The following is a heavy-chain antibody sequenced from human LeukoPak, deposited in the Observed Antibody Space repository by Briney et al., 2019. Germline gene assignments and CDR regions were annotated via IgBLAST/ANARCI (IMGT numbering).Heavy chain of an antibody. Sequence: SVKVSCKASGGTFSSYAISWVRQAPGQGLEWMGGIIPIFGTANYAQKFQGRVTITTDESTSTAYMELSSLRSEDTAVYYCARGGGGYDSYHYFDYWGQGTLVTVSS. V-gene: IGHV1-69*05. CDR2: IIPIFGTA. CDR1: GGTFSSYA. D-gene: IGHD5-12*01. J-gene: IGHJ4*02. CDR3: ARGGGGYDSYHYFDY.